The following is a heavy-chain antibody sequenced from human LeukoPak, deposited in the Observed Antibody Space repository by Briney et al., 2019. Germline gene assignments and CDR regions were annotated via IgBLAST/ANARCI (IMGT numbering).Heavy chain of an antibody. Sequence: GGSLRLSCAASGFTFSDYYMTWIRQAPGKGLQWVAYISSSGNAIYYADSVRGRFTMSRDNAKKSLYLQMNSLRAEDTVVYYCVKSYSTSGDYWGQGTLVTVSS. J-gene: IGHJ4*02. D-gene: IGHD6-13*01. V-gene: IGHV3-11*01. CDR1: GFTFSDYY. CDR2: ISSSGNAI. CDR3: VKSYSTSGDY.